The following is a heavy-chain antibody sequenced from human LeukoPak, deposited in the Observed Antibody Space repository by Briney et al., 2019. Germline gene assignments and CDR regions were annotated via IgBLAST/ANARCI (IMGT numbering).Heavy chain of an antibody. CDR2: IHNSGST. Sequence: PSETLSLTCAVYGGSFSGYYWSWIRQPPGKGLEWIGSIHNSGSTYYNPSLKSRLALSVDTSNNQFSLRLRSVTAADTAVYYCVRGVGGEYFYFDRWGQGALVTVSA. D-gene: IGHD1-26*01. CDR3: VRGVGGEYFYFDR. CDR1: GGSFSGYY. J-gene: IGHJ4*02. V-gene: IGHV4-34*01.